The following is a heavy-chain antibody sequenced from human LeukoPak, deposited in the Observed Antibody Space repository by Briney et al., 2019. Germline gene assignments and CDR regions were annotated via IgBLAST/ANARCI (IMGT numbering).Heavy chain of an antibody. CDR2: IYYDGST. CDR3: ARGTGDSSGYYFDY. CDR1: GGSISSGGYS. D-gene: IGHD3-22*01. V-gene: IGHV4-30-4*07. Sequence: SGTLSLTCAVSGGSISSGGYSWSWIRQPPGKGLEWIGYIYYDGSTYYNPSLKSRVTISVDTSKNQFSLKLSSVTAADTAVYYCARGTGDSSGYYFDYWGQGTLVTVSS. J-gene: IGHJ4*02.